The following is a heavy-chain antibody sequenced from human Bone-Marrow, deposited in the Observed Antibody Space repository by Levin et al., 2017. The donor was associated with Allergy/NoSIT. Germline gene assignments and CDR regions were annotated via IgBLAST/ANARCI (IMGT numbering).Heavy chain of an antibody. CDR1: GYTFTSYY. Sequence: GGSLRLSCKASGYTFTSYYMHWVRQAPGQGLEWMGIINPSGGSTSYAQKFQGRVTMTRDTSTSTVYMELSSLRSEDTAVYYCAREGNTADFDYWGQGTLVTVSS. V-gene: IGHV1-46*01. D-gene: IGHD5-18*01. CDR3: AREGNTADFDY. J-gene: IGHJ4*02. CDR2: INPSGGST.